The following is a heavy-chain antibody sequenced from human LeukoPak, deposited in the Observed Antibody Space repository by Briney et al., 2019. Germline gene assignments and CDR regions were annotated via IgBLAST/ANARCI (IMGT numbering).Heavy chain of an antibody. CDR1: GYTFINYA. D-gene: IGHD6-13*01. CDR3: ARGPRAAADDY. Sequence: GASVKVSCMASGYTFINYAINWGRQAPGQRPEWIGWINAGNGNTKYSQKFQGRVTITRDTSASTAYMELSSLTSEDTGIYYCARGPRAAADDYWGQGTLVTVSS. CDR2: INAGNGNT. J-gene: IGHJ4*02. V-gene: IGHV1-3*01.